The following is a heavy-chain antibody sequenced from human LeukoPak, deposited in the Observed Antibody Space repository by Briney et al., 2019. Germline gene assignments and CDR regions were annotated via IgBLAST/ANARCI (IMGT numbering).Heavy chain of an antibody. CDR2: ISGSGGST. D-gene: IGHD3-10*01. V-gene: IGHV3-23*01. J-gene: IGHJ4*02. Sequence: PGGSLRLSCAASGFTFSSYAMSWVRQAPGKGLEWVSAISGSGGSTYYADSMKGRFTISRDNSKNTLYLQMNSLRAEDTAVYYCAKDRGPFTPPFLIYWGQGTLVTVSS. CDR1: GFTFSSYA. CDR3: AKDRGPFTPPFLIY.